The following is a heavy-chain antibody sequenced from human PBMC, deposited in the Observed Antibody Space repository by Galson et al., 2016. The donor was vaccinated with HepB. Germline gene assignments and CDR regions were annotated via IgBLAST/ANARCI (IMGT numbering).Heavy chain of an antibody. D-gene: IGHD1-26*01. Sequence: QSGAAVKKPGAAVKVSCKASDYTFTNYDISWVRQAPGQGLEWMGWISTYNGNTNYAQNLQGRVTMTTDTSTSTAYMDLRSLRSADTAVYYCARVVQWEVMGYYYGMDVWGQGTTVTVSS. CDR1: DYTFTNYD. V-gene: IGHV1-18*01. J-gene: IGHJ6*01. CDR3: ARVVQWEVMGYYYGMDV. CDR2: ISTYNGNT.